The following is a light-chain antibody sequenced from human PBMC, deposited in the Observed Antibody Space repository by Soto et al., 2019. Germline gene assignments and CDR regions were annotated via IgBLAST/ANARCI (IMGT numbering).Light chain of an antibody. J-gene: IGKJ4*01. CDR3: QQYDNSPLT. Sequence: DIVLTQYPGTLSLSLGERAALSCRASQSVSSSYLAWYQQKPGQAPRLLIYGASNRATGIPDRFSGSGSGTDFTLTISRLEPEDFAVYYCQQYDNSPLTFGGGTKVDIK. V-gene: IGKV3-20*01. CDR1: QSVSSSY. CDR2: GAS.